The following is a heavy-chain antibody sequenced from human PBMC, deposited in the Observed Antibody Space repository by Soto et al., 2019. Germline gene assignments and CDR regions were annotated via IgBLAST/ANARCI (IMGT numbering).Heavy chain of an antibody. Sequence: QVQLQESGPGLVKPSETLSLTCAVSGGSINGHYWSWLRQPPGEGLEWIGYMYYSGNFNYNPSLKSRVTMSLDTSKNQFSLKLTSLAAADTAVYYCARGFGLAAQGLDVWGQGTTVTVSS. CDR2: MYYSGNF. J-gene: IGHJ6*02. CDR3: ARGFGLAAQGLDV. V-gene: IGHV4-59*11. D-gene: IGHD3-3*01. CDR1: GGSINGHY.